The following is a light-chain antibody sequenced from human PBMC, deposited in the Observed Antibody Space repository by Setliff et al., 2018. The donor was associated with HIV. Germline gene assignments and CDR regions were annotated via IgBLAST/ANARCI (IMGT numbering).Light chain of an antibody. J-gene: IGLJ1*01. V-gene: IGLV2-11*01. Sequence: QSALTQPRSVSGSPGQSVTMSCTGTSSDVGNYNSVSWYQQHPGKAPNLMIYDVTKRPSGVPDRFSGSKSGNTASLTISGLQAEDEADYYCCSFAGSYTWVFGTGTKVTVL. CDR3: CSFAGSYTWV. CDR2: DVT. CDR1: SSDVGNYNS.